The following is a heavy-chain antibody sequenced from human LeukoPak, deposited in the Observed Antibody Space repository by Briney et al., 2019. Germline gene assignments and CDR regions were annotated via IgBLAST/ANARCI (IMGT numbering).Heavy chain of an antibody. D-gene: IGHD1-26*01. J-gene: IGHJ4*02. CDR1: AYRFAYFW. Sequence: GESLKIPWKGSAYRFAYFWIGWGRQMPGKGLEWIGIIYSGDSDTRYSPSFEGQITISTDRSISSAYLQWRSLKASDSALYYCARLAGSYPGSPFDYWGQGTLVTVSS. CDR2: IYSGDSDT. V-gene: IGHV5-51*01. CDR3: ARLAGSYPGSPFDY.